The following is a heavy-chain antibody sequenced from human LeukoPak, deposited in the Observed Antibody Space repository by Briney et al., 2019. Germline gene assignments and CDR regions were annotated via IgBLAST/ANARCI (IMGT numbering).Heavy chain of an antibody. V-gene: IGHV1-69*13. CDR2: IIPIFGTA. Sequence: ASVNVSCKASGGTFSSYAISWVRQAPGQGLEWMGGIIPIFGTANYAQKFQGRVTITADESTSTAYMELSSLRSEDTAVYYCARAPRGGNSNFDYWGQGTLVTVSS. D-gene: IGHD4-23*01. CDR1: GGTFSSYA. CDR3: ARAPRGGNSNFDY. J-gene: IGHJ4*02.